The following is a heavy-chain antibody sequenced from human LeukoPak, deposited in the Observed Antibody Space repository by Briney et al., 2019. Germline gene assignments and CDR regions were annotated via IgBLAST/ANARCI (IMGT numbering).Heavy chain of an antibody. Sequence: GGSLRLSCVASGFPFSSYWMTWVRQAPGKGLEWVANIKQDGSKKSYVDSVKDRFTISRDNAKNSLYLQMNSLRAEDTAIYYCTRVGYIDEGIDYWGQGTLVTVSS. CDR1: GFPFSSYW. CDR3: TRVGYIDEGIDY. D-gene: IGHD5-24*01. CDR2: IKQDGSKK. J-gene: IGHJ4*02. V-gene: IGHV3-7*04.